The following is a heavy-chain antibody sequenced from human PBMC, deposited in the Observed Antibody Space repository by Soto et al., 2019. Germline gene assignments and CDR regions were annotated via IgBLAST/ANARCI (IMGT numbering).Heavy chain of an antibody. CDR3: ARGGRDSSNHYRPHYYYGMDV. CDR1: GGSFSGYY. Sequence: QVQLHQWGAGLLKPSETLSLTCAVYGGSFSGYYWSWIRQPPGKGLEWIGEINHSGSTNYNPSLKSRVTISVDTSKNQFSLKLSSVSAADTAVYYSARGGRDSSNHYRPHYYYGMDVWGQGTTVTVSS. CDR2: INHSGST. D-gene: IGHD3-22*01. V-gene: IGHV4-34*01. J-gene: IGHJ6*02.